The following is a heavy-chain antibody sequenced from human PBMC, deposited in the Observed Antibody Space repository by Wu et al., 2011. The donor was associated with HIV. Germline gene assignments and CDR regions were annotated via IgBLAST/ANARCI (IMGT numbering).Heavy chain of an antibody. CDR1: GGTFSRYA. J-gene: IGHJ4*02. V-gene: IGHV1-69*14. CDR3: ARDLGGDEDY. Sequence: QVQLVQSGAEVKKPGSSVKVSCKASGGTFSRYAINWVRRAPGQGLEWMGGIIPIFGTAKYVQKFQGRVTITADKSTSTAYMELSSLTSEDTAVYYCARDLGGDEDYWGQGTLVTVSA. D-gene: IGHD2-21*01. CDR2: IIPIFGTA.